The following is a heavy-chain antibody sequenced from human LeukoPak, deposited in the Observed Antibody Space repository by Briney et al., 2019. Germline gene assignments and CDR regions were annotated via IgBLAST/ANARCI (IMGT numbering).Heavy chain of an antibody. J-gene: IGHJ4*02. Sequence: SETLSLTCTVSGGSISSYYWSWIRQPPGKGLEWMGYIYYSGSTNYNPSLKSRVTISVDTSKNQFSLKLSSVTAADTAVYYCARVSSRDGYNYYFDYWGQGTLVTVSS. CDR3: ARVSSRDGYNYYFDY. CDR1: GGSISSYY. D-gene: IGHD5-24*01. V-gene: IGHV4-59*12. CDR2: IYYSGST.